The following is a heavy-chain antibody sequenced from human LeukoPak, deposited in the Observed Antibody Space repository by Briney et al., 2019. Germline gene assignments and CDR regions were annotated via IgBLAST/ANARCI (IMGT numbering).Heavy chain of an antibody. Sequence: PGGSLRLSCAASGFTFSSYWMSWVRQAPGKGLEWVANIKQDGSEKYYVDSVKGRFTISRDNAKNSLYLQMNSLRAEDTAVYYCARVRLGGYYYYFEYWGEGALVSVSS. D-gene: IGHD3-3*01. J-gene: IGHJ4*02. CDR1: GFTFSSYW. V-gene: IGHV3-7*01. CDR2: IKQDGSEK. CDR3: ARVRLGGYYYYFEY.